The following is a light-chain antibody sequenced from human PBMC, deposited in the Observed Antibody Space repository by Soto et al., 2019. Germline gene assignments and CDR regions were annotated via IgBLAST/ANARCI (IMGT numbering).Light chain of an antibody. CDR2: GSS. J-gene: IGKJ1*01. CDR1: RSISDT. V-gene: IGKV3-15*01. CDR3: QQYNSWPRT. Sequence: EIVMTQSPATLSVSPGERATLCCRASRSISDTLAWYQQKPGQAPRLLIFGSSTRAPGIPARFSASGSETEFTLTITTLQSEDFAVYYCQQYNSWPRTFGQGTKVDI.